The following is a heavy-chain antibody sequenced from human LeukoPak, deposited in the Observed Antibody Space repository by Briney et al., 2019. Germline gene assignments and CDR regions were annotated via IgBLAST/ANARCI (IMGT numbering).Heavy chain of an antibody. CDR3: ARTAARRFDY. Sequence: ASVKVSCKASGYIFTSYYMHWVRQAPGQGLEWMGIINPSGGSTSYAQKFQRRVTMTRDTSTSTVYMELSSLRSDDTAVYYCARTAARRFDYWGQGTLVTVSS. D-gene: IGHD6-6*01. CDR1: GYIFTSYY. J-gene: IGHJ4*02. V-gene: IGHV1-46*01. CDR2: INPSGGST.